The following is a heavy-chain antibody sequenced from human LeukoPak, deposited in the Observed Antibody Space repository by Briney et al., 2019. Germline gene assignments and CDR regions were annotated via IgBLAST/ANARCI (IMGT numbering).Heavy chain of an antibody. CDR3: AKVVGATPYYFDY. CDR2: IRYDGSNK. D-gene: IGHD1-26*01. J-gene: IGHJ4*02. V-gene: IGHV3-30*02. CDR1: GFTFSSYG. Sequence: GGSLRLSCAASGFTFSSYGMHWVRQAPGKGLEWVAFIRYDGSNKYYADSVKGRFTISRDNSKNTLYLQMNSLRAEDTAVYYCAKVVGATPYYFDYWGQGTLVTVSS.